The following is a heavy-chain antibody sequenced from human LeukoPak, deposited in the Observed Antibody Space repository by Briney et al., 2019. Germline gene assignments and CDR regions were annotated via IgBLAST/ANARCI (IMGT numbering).Heavy chain of an antibody. CDR2: IYHSGST. CDR1: GCSISSGYY. D-gene: IGHD3-22*01. CDR3: ARHVPYVVVITVLDY. V-gene: IGHV4-38-2*01. Sequence: SETLSLTCAVSGCSISSGYYWGWIRQPPGKGLEWIGSIYHSGSTYYNPSLKSRVTISVDTSKNQFSLKLSSVTAADTAVYYCARHVPYVVVITVLDYWGQGTLVTVSS. J-gene: IGHJ4*02.